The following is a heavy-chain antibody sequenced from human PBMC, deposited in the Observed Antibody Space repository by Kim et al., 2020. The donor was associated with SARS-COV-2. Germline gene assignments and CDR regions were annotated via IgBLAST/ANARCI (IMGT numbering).Heavy chain of an antibody. CDR2: ISGSGGST. Sequence: GGSLRPSCAASGFTFSSYAMSWVRQAPGKGLEWVSAISGSGGSTYYADSVKGRFTISRDNSKNTLYLQMNSLRAEDTAVYYCAKPGTHYYDSSGSSYFDYWGQGTLVTVSS. D-gene: IGHD3-22*01. CDR3: AKPGTHYYDSSGSSYFDY. CDR1: GFTFSSYA. V-gene: IGHV3-23*01. J-gene: IGHJ4*02.